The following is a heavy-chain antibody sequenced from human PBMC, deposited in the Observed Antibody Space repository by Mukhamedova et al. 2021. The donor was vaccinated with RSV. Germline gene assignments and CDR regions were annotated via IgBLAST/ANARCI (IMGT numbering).Heavy chain of an antibody. D-gene: IGHD3-10*01. CDR2: IIPIFGTA. CDR3: ARDRMGVIEHYYYMDV. J-gene: IGHJ6*03. V-gene: IGHV1-69*15. Sequence: WMGRIIPIFGTANYAQKFQGRVTITADESTSTAYMELSSLRSEDTAVYYCARDRMGVIEHYYYMDVWGKGTTVTVSS.